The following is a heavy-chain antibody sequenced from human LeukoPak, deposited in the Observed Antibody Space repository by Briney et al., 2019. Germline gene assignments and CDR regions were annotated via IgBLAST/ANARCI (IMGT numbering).Heavy chain of an antibody. D-gene: IGHD6-19*01. V-gene: IGHV3-23*01. J-gene: IGHJ4*02. CDR2: ISSRGDDT. CDR1: GFTFNTYG. CDR3: VRGSDNSAWTIFDY. Sequence: PGGSLRLSCAASGFTFNTYGMTWVRQAPGKGLEWVSAISSRGDDTYYADSVKGRFTISRDNSKNTLFLQMNNLRAEDTAVYYCVRGSDNSAWTIFDYWGQGTLITVSS.